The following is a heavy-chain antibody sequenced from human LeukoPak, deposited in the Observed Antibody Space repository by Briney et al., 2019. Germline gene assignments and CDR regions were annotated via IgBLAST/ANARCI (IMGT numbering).Heavy chain of an antibody. CDR2: VRSKVDNYAT. J-gene: IGHJ4*02. Sequence: GGSLKLSCAASGLTFSDSHMHWVRQASGKGLEWVGHVRSKVDNYATAYGASVKGRFTISRDDSKNTAYLQMNSLGTEDTAVYYCSRQVASVHDYWGQGTLVTVSS. CDR3: SRQVASVHDY. V-gene: IGHV3-73*01. CDR1: GLTFSDSH. D-gene: IGHD2-15*01.